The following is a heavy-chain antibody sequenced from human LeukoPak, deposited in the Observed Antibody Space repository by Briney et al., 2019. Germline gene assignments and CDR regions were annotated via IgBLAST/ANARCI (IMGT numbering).Heavy chain of an antibody. J-gene: IGHJ4*02. CDR3: ARVGGSGSYSRIDY. V-gene: IGHV4-59*01. CDR1: GGSISSYY. D-gene: IGHD3-10*01. Sequence: SETLSLTCTVSGGSISSYYWSWIRQPPGKGLEWIGYIYYSGSTNYNPSLKSRVTISVDTSKNQFSLKLSSVTAADTAVYYCARVGGSGSYSRIDYWGQGILVTVSS. CDR2: IYYSGST.